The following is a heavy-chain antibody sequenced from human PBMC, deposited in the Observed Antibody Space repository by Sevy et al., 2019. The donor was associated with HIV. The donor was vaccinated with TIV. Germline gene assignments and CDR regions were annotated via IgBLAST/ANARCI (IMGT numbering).Heavy chain of an antibody. CDR3: ARDDRPSGWSFDY. D-gene: IGHD6-19*01. V-gene: IGHV3-7*01. Sequence: GGSLRLSCAASGFTFSSYWMTWVRQAPGKGLGWVANINRDGSTKNYVDSVKGRFTISRDNAKNSLYLEMNGLRAEDTAVYYCARDDRPSGWSFDYWGQGTLVTVSS. CDR1: GFTFSSYW. J-gene: IGHJ4*02. CDR2: INRDGSTK.